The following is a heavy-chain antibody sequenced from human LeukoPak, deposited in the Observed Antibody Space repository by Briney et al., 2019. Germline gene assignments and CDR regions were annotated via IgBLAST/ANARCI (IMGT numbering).Heavy chain of an antibody. D-gene: IGHD6-19*01. CDR3: ARGGIAMAGSMSLMD. Sequence: PGGSLRLSCAASGFTLSTFWMSWVRQAPGKGLEWVANIKQDGSEKNYVDSVKGRFTISRDNAKNSLYMQMNSLRAEDTAVYYCARGGIAMAGSMSLMDWGQGTLVTVSS. J-gene: IGHJ4*02. V-gene: IGHV3-7*03. CDR2: IKQDGSEK. CDR1: GFTLSTFW.